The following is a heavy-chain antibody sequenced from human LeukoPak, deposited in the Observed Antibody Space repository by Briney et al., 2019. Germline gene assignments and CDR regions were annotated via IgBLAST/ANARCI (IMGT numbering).Heavy chain of an antibody. CDR2: ISSSTNVI. Sequence: PGGSLRLPCAASGFTLSTYSVTWVRQAPGKGLEWVSYISSSTNVIYYADSVKGRFTISRDNAKNSLYPQMNSLRADDTAVYYCARLYSALPAFDYWGQGTLVTVSS. D-gene: IGHD6-13*01. CDR3: ARLYSALPAFDY. V-gene: IGHV3-48*01. CDR1: GFTLSTYS. J-gene: IGHJ4*02.